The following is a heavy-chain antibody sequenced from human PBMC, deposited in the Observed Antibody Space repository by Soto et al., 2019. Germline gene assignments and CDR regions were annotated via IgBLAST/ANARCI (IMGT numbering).Heavy chain of an antibody. CDR2: IYYGGST. V-gene: IGHV4-59*01. CDR3: ARGGTPGGTYDYFDY. D-gene: IGHD1-26*01. CDR1: GGSISSYY. Sequence: SETLSLTCTVSGGSISSYYWSWIRQPPGKGLDWIGYIYYGGSTNYNPSLKSRVTISVDTSKNQFSLKLSSVTAADTAVYYCARGGTPGGTYDYFDYCGQGTLVTVSS. J-gene: IGHJ4*02.